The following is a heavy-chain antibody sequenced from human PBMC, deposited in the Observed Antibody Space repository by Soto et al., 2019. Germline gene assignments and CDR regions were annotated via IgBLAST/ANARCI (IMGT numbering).Heavy chain of an antibody. CDR1: GSTFSSYG. V-gene: IGHV3-30*18. CDR2: ISYDGSNK. D-gene: IGHD6-19*01. CDR3: AKQSIRAVAGLFDY. J-gene: IGHJ4*02. Sequence: QVQLVESGGGVVQPGRSLRLSCAASGSTFSSYGMHWVRQAPGKGLEWVAVISYDGSNKYYADSVKGRFTISRDNSKNTLYLQMNSLRAEDTAVYYCAKQSIRAVAGLFDYWGQGTLVTVSS.